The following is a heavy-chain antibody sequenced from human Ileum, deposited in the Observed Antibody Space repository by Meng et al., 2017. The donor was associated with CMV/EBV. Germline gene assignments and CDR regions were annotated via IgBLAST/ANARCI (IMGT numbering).Heavy chain of an antibody. CDR3: ARWSPESSSWSGFDF. CDR1: GDSSSMGRHY. D-gene: IGHD6-13*01. CDR2: LYYSGTT. Sequence: QQSRPGLVAPSETLALICTVSGDSSSMGRHYWGWIRQPPGKGLEWIGILYYSGTTYYNPSLKSRVTMSVGTSENQFSLKMNSVTAADTAVYYCARWSPESSSWSGFDFWGQGTLVTVSS. J-gene: IGHJ4*02. V-gene: IGHV4-39*07.